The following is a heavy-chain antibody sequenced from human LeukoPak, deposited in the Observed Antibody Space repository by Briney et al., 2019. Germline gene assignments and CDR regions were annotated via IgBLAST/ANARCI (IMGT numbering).Heavy chain of an antibody. CDR2: IYSGGST. D-gene: IGHD5-12*01. Sequence: GGSLRLSCAASGFNVSSNFMSWIRQAPGRGLEWVSFIYSGGSTSYTDSVKGRFTISRDTSKNTLYLQMNSLRVEDTAVYYCTRSYSGVLAHFDYWGQGTLVTVSS. CDR3: TRSYSGVLAHFDY. CDR1: GFNVSSNF. V-gene: IGHV3-66*01. J-gene: IGHJ4*02.